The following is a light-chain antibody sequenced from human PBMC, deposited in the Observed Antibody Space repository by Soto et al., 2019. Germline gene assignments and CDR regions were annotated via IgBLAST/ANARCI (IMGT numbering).Light chain of an antibody. Sequence: DIQLTQSPSFLSASVGDRVTITCRASKAIASFLAWYQQKPGEAPKLLIYSASTLQSGVPSRFRGSRSGPEYTLTISSLQPEDFVTYYCQQLNSYPYTFAQGTKLEIK. J-gene: IGKJ2*01. CDR1: KAIASF. V-gene: IGKV1-9*01. CDR2: SAS. CDR3: QQLNSYPYT.